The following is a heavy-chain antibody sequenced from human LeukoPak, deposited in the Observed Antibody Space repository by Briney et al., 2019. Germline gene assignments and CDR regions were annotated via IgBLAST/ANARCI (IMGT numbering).Heavy chain of an antibody. D-gene: IGHD1-14*01. CDR3: ARGRRTERFDP. CDR1: GGSVSGYY. CDR2: INHSGST. Sequence: PSETLSLTCAVYGGSVSGYYWSWIRQPPGKGLEWIGEINHSGSTNYNPSLKSRVTISVDTSKNQFSLKLSSVTAADTAVYYCARGRRTERFDPWGQGTLVTVSS. J-gene: IGHJ5*02. V-gene: IGHV4-34*01.